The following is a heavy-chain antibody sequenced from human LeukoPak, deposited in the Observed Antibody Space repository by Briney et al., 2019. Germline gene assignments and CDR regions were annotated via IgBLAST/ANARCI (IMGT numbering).Heavy chain of an antibody. CDR1: DGSITNYY. J-gene: IGHJ4*02. CDR2: IHSSGNT. V-gene: IGHV4-4*07. D-gene: IGHD3-16*01. Sequence: PSETLSLTCTVSDGSITNYYWSWSRQPAGKGLEWIGRIHSSGNTHYHPSFQSRVTMSVDTSKNQFSLNLSSVTAADTAVYYCARLSPQGGGGTFFDYWGQGTLVTVSS. CDR3: ARLSPQGGGGTFFDY.